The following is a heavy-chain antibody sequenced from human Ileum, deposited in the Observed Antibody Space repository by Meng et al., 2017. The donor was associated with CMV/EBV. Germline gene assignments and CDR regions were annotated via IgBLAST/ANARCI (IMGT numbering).Heavy chain of an antibody. Sequence: GLPFEDDGVTWVCQTPGEGLEWVSGINWKGAGSGYADSVKGRFFISRDNAKNSLYLQMNSLRAEDTALYYCAREDPDYYDSSGYYALWGQGTLVTVSS. V-gene: IGHV3-20*03. CDR1: GLPFEDDG. J-gene: IGHJ4*02. D-gene: IGHD3-22*01. CDR2: INWKGAGS. CDR3: AREDPDYYDSSGYYAL.